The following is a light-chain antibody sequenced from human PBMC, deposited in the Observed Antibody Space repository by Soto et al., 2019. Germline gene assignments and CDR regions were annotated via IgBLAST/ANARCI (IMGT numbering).Light chain of an antibody. V-gene: IGLV2-14*01. CDR1: NSDIGTYNY. CDR2: EVS. J-gene: IGLJ1*01. Sequence: QSVLTQPASVSGSPGQSITISCTGSNSDIGTYNYVSWYQQHPGKAPKLVISEVSNRPSGISHRFSGSKSGNAASLTISGLQAEDEATYYCSSYTSTSTFVF. CDR3: SSYTSTSTFV.